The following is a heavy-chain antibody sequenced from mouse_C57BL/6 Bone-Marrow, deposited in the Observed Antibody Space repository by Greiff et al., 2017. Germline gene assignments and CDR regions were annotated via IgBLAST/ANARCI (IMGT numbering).Heavy chain of an antibody. J-gene: IGHJ2*01. CDR3: ASPMVTTGAFDY. Sequence: QVQLQQPGTELVKPGASVKLSCKASGYTFTSYWMHWVKQRPGQGLEWIGNINPSNGGTNYNEKFKSKATLTVDKSSSTAYVQLRSLTSEDSAIDYCASPMVTTGAFDYWGQGTTLTVSS. CDR2: INPSNGGT. CDR1: GYTFTSYW. D-gene: IGHD2-2*01. V-gene: IGHV1-53*01.